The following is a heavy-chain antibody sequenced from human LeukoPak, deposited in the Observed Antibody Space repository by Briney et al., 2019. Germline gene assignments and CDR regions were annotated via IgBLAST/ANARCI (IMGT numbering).Heavy chain of an antibody. J-gene: IGHJ4*02. CDR1: GGSISSGGHY. D-gene: IGHD6-13*01. CDR3: ARAAAGYDY. CDR2: IYYSEFT. Sequence: SQTLSLTCTVSGGSISSGGHYWCWIRQHPGKGLEWIGSIYYSEFTYYNPSLKSRVTISVDTSKNQFSLKLSSVTAADTAVYYCARAAAGYDYWGQGTLVTVSS. V-gene: IGHV4-31*03.